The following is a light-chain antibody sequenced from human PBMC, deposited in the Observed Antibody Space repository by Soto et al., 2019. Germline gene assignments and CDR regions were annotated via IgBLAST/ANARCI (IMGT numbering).Light chain of an antibody. V-gene: IGKV3-20*01. CDR3: QQYGSSGT. CDR1: QSVSSSY. J-gene: IGKJ1*01. Sequence: ILLTQSPGTLSLSPGERVTLSCRASQSVSSSYLAWYQQKPGEAPRLLIYGASNRATGIPDRFSGSGSGTDFPLTIRRLQPEDFAVYYCQQYGSSGTFGQGTKVDIK. CDR2: GAS.